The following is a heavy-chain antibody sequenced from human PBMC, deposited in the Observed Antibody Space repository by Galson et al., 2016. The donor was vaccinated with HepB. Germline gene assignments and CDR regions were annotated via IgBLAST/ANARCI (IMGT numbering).Heavy chain of an antibody. V-gene: IGHV4-31*03. J-gene: IGHJ4*02. D-gene: IGHD4-23*01. CDR1: GVSVDGGVYS. CDR3: ARRSPGFGGPRDYFDY. Sequence: LTCTVSGVSVDGGVYSWAWIRHHAGRGLEWIGNVHYSDGTSYNPSLQSRVTMSLDTSQNQVSLRLNSVTAANTAVYYCARRSPGFGGPRDYFDYWGLGTLVTVSS. CDR2: VHYSDGT.